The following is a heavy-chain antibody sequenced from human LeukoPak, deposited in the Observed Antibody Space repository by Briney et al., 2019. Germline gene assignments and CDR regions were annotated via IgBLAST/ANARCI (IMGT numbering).Heavy chain of an antibody. CDR1: GFTFSSYG. D-gene: IGHD2-15*01. Sequence: GGSLRLSCAASGFTFSSYGMHWVRQAPGKGLEWVAFIQYDGSNKYYTDSVKGRFTISRDNSRNTMYVQMNSLRPEDTAVYYCAKDSAVVAATPENYFDYWGQGTLVTVSP. CDR2: IQYDGSNK. V-gene: IGHV3-30*02. CDR3: AKDSAVVAATPENYFDY. J-gene: IGHJ4*02.